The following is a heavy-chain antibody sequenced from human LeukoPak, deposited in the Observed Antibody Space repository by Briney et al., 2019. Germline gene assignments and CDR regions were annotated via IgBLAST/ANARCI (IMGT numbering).Heavy chain of an antibody. Sequence: ASVKVSCKASGGTFSSYAISWVRQAPGQGREWMGGIIPIFGTANYAQKFQGSVTITAVESTSTAYMELSSLRSEDTVVYYCARPGSDGRSDYWGQGTLVTVSS. CDR3: ARPGSDGRSDY. J-gene: IGHJ4*02. CDR1: GGTFSSYA. V-gene: IGHV1-69*13. D-gene: IGHD5-24*01. CDR2: IIPIFGTA.